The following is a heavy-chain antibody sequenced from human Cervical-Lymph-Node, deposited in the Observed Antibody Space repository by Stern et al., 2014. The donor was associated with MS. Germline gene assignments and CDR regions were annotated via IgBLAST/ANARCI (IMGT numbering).Heavy chain of an antibody. D-gene: IGHD3-22*01. Sequence: QVTLKESGPALVKPTQTLTLTCTFSAFSLSTIGMCVSWIRQPPGKALEWLALIDWNDDKYYSTSLKTRLTISKDTSKNQVVLTMTNMDPVDTATYYCARTYYDSSGFYGRRYFDYWGQGTLVTVSS. CDR2: IDWNDDK. CDR1: AFSLSTIGMC. CDR3: ARTYYDSSGFYGRRYFDY. V-gene: IGHV2-70*01. J-gene: IGHJ4*02.